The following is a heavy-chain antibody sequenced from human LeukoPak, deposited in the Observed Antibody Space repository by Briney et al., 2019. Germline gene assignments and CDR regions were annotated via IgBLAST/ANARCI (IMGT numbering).Heavy chain of an antibody. V-gene: IGHV3-21*06. CDR2: ISSNDVYI. CDR3: ARDQWLQSDYYMDV. Sequence: MTGGSLRLSCAASGFTFTDYNLNWVRQAPGKGLEWVSSISSNDVYIYYADSVQGRFTVSRDNARNSLYLQTNSLRVDATAVYYCARDQWLQSDYYMDVRGKGTTVTVSS. J-gene: IGHJ6*03. D-gene: IGHD5-18*01. CDR1: GFTFTDYN.